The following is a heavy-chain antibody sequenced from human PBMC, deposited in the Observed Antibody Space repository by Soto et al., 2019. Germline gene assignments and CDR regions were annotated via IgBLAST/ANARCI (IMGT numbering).Heavy chain of an antibody. J-gene: IGHJ4*02. CDR3: ARDYSSSWYDDYFDY. V-gene: IGHV1-2*04. D-gene: IGHD6-13*01. CDR2: INPNSGDT. CDR1: GYTFTGYY. Sequence: GASVKVSCKASGYTFTGYYMHWVRQAPGQGLEWMGWINPNSGDTNYAQKFQGWVTMTRDTSISTAYMELSRLRSDDTAVYYCARDYSSSWYDDYFDYWGQGTLVTVSS.